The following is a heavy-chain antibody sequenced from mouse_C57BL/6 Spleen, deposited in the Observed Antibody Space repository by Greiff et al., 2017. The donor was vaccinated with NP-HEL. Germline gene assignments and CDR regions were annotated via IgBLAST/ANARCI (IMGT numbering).Heavy chain of an antibody. CDR1: GFNIKDDY. J-gene: IGHJ3*01. D-gene: IGHD2-3*01. CDR3: TTGRGLLQN. V-gene: IGHV14-4*01. CDR2: IDPENGDT. Sequence: EVQLQQSGAELVRPGASVKLSCTASGFNIKDDYMHWVKQRPEQGLEWIGWIDPENGDTEYASKFQGKATITADTSSNTAYLQLSSLTSEDTAVYYCTTGRGLLQNWGQGTLVTVAA.